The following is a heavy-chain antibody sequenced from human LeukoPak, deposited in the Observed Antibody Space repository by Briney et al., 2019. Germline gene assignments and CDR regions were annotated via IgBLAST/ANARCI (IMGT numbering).Heavy chain of an antibody. V-gene: IGHV1-18*01. J-gene: IGHJ4*02. CDR2: ISAYNGNT. D-gene: IGHD3-22*01. CDR1: GYTFTSHG. CDR3: ARIPYYYDSSGYYPEDY. Sequence: ASVKVSCKASGYTFTSHGISWVRQAPGQGLEWMGWISAYNGNTNYAQKLQGRVTMTTDTSTSTAYMELRSLRSDDTAVYYCARIPYYYDSSGYYPEDYWGQGTLVTVSS.